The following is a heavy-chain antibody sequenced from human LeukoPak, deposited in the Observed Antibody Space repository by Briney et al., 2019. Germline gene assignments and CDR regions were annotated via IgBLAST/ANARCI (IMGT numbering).Heavy chain of an antibody. J-gene: IGHJ6*03. CDR2: ISAYNGNT. V-gene: IGHV1-18*01. D-gene: IGHD6-13*01. Sequence: ASVKVSCKASGYTFTSYGISWVRQAPGQGLEWMGWISAYNGNTNYAQKLQGRVTMTTDTSTSTAYMELRSLRSDDTAVYYCATEVRSSSWYYYYMDVWGKGTTVTVSS. CDR3: ATEVRSSSWYYYYMDV. CDR1: GYTFTSYG.